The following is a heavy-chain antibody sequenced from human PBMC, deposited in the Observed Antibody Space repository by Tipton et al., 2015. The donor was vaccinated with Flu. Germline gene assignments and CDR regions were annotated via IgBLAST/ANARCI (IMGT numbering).Heavy chain of an antibody. V-gene: IGHV1-46*02. CDR3: ARDQNPLDV. CDR1: GYTFKSYG. CDR2: INSNSGTT. Sequence: QVQLVQSGAELKKPGASVKVSCKASGYTFKSYGISWVRQAPGQGLEWMGLINSNSGTTNYAQKFQGRVTMTRDTSTSTLYMELSSLRAEDTAVYYCARDQNPLDVWGQGTTVTVS. J-gene: IGHJ6*02.